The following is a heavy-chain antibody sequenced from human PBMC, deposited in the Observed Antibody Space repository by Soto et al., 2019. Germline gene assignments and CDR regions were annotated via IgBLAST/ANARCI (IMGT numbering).Heavy chain of an antibody. CDR2: IYYSGST. Sequence: PSETLSLTCTVSGGSICSGDYYWSWIRQSPGKGLEWIGHIYYSGSTYYNPSLKSRVTISVDTSKNQFSLKLSSVTAADTAVYYCAREVYCSNGVCIGSSRFDPWGQGTLVTVSS. J-gene: IGHJ5*02. D-gene: IGHD2-8*01. V-gene: IGHV4-30-4*01. CDR1: GGSICSGDYY. CDR3: AREVYCSNGVCIGSSRFDP.